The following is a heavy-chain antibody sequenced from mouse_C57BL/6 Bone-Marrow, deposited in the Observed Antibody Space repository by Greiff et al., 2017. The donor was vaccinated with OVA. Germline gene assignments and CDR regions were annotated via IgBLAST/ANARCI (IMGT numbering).Heavy chain of an antibody. Sequence: VQLQQSGAELMKPGASVKLSCKATGYTFTGYWIEWVKQRPGHGLEWIGEILPGSGSTNYNEKFKGKATFTADTSSNTAYMQLSSLTTEDSASYYCASFITTVVAHWYFDVWGTGTTVTVSS. CDR1: GYTFTGYW. V-gene: IGHV1-9*01. D-gene: IGHD1-1*01. CDR2: ILPGSGST. J-gene: IGHJ1*03. CDR3: ASFITTVVAHWYFDV.